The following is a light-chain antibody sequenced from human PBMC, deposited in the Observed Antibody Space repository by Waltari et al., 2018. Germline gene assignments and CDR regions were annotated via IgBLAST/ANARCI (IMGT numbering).Light chain of an antibody. CDR2: DAS. V-gene: IGKV3-11*01. CDR3: QQRSNWPPYT. J-gene: IGKJ2*01. Sequence: DIVLPHSPPTLSLPPGDRATLPCRASQTGSSYLAWYQQKPGQAPRLLIYDASNRAAGIPARFSGSGYGTDFTLNISSLEPEDFAVYYCQQRSNWPPYTFGQGTKLEIK. CDR1: QTGSSY.